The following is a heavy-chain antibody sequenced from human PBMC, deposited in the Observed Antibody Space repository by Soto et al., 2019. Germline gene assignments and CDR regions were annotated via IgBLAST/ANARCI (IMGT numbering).Heavy chain of an antibody. CDR3: AKSTEYSSSWEDYYYYGMDV. CDR1: GFTFSSYG. Sequence: GGSLRLSCAASGFTFSSYGMHWVRQAPGKGLEWVAVISYDGSNKYYADSVKGRFTISRDNSKNTLYLQMNSLRAEDTAVYYCAKSTEYSSSWEDYYYYGMDVWGKGTTVTVSS. D-gene: IGHD6-13*01. CDR2: ISYDGSNK. J-gene: IGHJ6*04. V-gene: IGHV3-30*18.